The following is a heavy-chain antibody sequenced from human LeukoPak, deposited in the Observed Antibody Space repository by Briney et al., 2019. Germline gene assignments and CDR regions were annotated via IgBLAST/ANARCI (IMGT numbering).Heavy chain of an antibody. CDR2: INPNSGGT. CDR1: GYSFTDYY. V-gene: IGHV1-2*02. J-gene: IGHJ5*02. Sequence: GASVKVSCKTSGYSFTDYYMHWVRQAPGQGLEWMGWINPNSGGTSSAQKFQGRVNMTRDTSITTVYMEVNWLTSDDTAMYYCARADRLHGGPYLIGPWGQGTLVTVSS. D-gene: IGHD3-16*01. CDR3: ARADRLHGGPYLIGP.